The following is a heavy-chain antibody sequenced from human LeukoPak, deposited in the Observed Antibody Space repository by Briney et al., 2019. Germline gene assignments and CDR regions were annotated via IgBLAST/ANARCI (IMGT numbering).Heavy chain of an antibody. J-gene: IGHJ4*02. D-gene: IGHD6-13*01. Sequence: SETLSLTCTVSGGSISSYYWSWIRQPPGKGLEWIGYIYYSGTTNYNPSLKSRVTLSVDTSKNQFSLKLSSVTAADTAVYYCARGVYITAAQYGYWGQGTLVTVSS. CDR2: IYYSGTT. CDR1: GGSISSYY. V-gene: IGHV4-59*01. CDR3: ARGVYITAAQYGY.